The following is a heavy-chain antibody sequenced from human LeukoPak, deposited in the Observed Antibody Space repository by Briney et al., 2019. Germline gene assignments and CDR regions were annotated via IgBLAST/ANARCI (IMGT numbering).Heavy chain of an antibody. D-gene: IGHD4-17*01. CDR2: IWYDGSNK. CDR3: ARGRVYGDYPNWFDP. Sequence: GGSLRLSCAASGFTFSSYGMHWVRQAPGKGLEWVAVIWYDGSNKYYADSVKGRFTISRDNSKNTLYLQMNSLRAEDTAVYYCARGRVYGDYPNWFDPWGQGTLVTVSS. J-gene: IGHJ5*02. CDR1: GFTFSSYG. V-gene: IGHV3-33*01.